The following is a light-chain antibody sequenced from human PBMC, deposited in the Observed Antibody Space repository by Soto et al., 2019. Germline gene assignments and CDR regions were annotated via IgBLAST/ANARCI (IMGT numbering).Light chain of an antibody. CDR1: QSVSTY. J-gene: IGKJ5*01. Sequence: IVLTQSPATLSLSPGERATLSCRASQSVSTYLAWYQQKPGQAPRLLIYDASNRATGIPARFSGSGSGTDFTLTISSLEPEDFSVYYCQQRINWPITFGQGTRLEI. CDR2: DAS. V-gene: IGKV3-11*01. CDR3: QQRINWPIT.